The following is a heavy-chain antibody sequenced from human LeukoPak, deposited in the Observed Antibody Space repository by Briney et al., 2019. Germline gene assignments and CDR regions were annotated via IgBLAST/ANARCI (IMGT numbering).Heavy chain of an antibody. CDR2: ISSSSSTI. V-gene: IGHV3-48*02. J-gene: IGHJ5*02. D-gene: IGHD4/OR15-4a*01. CDR1: GFTFSSYS. Sequence: GGSLRLSCAASGFTFSSYSMNWVRQAPGKGLEWVSYISSSSSTIYYADSVKGRFTISRDNSKNTLYLQMNSLRDEDTAVYYCARSQYGARYWFDPWGQGTLVTVSS. CDR3: ARSQYGARYWFDP.